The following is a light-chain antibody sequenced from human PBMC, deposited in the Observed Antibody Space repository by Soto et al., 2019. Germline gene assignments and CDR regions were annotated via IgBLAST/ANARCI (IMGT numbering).Light chain of an antibody. CDR3: LQHDSFPYT. CDR1: QDVRSD. V-gene: IGKV1-17*01. CDR2: AAS. J-gene: IGKJ5*01. Sequence: DIQMTQSPSSLSTSVGHTVTITCRASQDVRSDLGWYQHKPGKAPKRLIYAASRLQGGVPSRFSGSGSGTEFTLTIGSLKNEDSATYDCLQHDSFPYTFGQGTRLEIK.